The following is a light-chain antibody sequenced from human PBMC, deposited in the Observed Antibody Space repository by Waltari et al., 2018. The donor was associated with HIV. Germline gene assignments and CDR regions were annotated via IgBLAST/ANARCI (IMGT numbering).Light chain of an antibody. CDR3: SSYTTTSTIL. V-gene: IGLV2-14*01. CDR2: EVT. Sequence: QSALTQPASVSGSPGQSITISCTGTNSDIGGYNYVSWYQQHPGRAPKLLIYEVTHRPAGISYRFSGSKSGNTASMTISGIQAEDEADYYCSSYTTTSTILFGGGTKVTVL. CDR1: NSDIGGYNY. J-gene: IGLJ3*02.